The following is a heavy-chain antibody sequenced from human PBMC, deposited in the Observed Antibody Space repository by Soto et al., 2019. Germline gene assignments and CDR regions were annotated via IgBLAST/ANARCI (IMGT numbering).Heavy chain of an antibody. D-gene: IGHD6-6*01. J-gene: IGHJ3*02. CDR3: ARRGAEYSSSRRAFDI. CDR1: GGSISSGGYY. V-gene: IGHV4-31*03. Sequence: QVQLQESGPGLVKPSQTLSLTCTVSGGSISSGGYYWSWIRQHPGKGLEWIGYIYYSGSTYYNPSLKSRVTISVDTSKNQFSLKLSSVTAADTAVYYCARRGAEYSSSRRAFDIWGQGTMVTVSS. CDR2: IYYSGST.